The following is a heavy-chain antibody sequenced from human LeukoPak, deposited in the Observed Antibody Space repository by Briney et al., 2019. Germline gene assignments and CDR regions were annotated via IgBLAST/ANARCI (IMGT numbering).Heavy chain of an antibody. CDR2: TYYRSKWYN. CDR3: ARAFWSGYYPDY. CDR1: GDSVSSNSAA. D-gene: IGHD3-3*01. Sequence: SQTLSLTCAISGDSVSSNSAAWNWIRQSPSRGLEWLGRTYYRSKWYNDYAVSVKSRITINPDTSKNQFSLKLSSVTAADTAVYYCARAFWSGYYPDYWGQGTLVTVSS. J-gene: IGHJ4*02. V-gene: IGHV6-1*01.